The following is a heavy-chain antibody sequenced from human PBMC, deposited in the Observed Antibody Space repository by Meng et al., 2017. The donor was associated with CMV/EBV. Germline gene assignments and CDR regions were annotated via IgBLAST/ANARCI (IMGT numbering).Heavy chain of an antibody. V-gene: IGHV4-34*01. CDR3: ARGYESSGYNRLDY. D-gene: IGHD3-22*01. J-gene: IGHJ4*02. CDR1: GGSFSGYY. CDR2: INHSGST. Sequence: SETLSLTCAVYGGSFSGYYWSWIRQPPGKGLEWIGEINHSGSTNYNPSLKSRVTISVDMSKNQFSLRLSSVTAADTAVYYCARGYESSGYNRLDYWGQGTLVTVSS.